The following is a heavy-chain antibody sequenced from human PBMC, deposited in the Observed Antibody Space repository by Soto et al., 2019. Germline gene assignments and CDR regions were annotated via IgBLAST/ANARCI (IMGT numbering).Heavy chain of an antibody. Sequence: EVQLLESGGGLVQPGGSLRLSCAASGFTFSSYAMTWVRQAPGKGLEWVSAISGSGTNRYYADSVKGRFTISRDNSKNTLYLQMNSLRAEDTAVYYCAKDGVDYGDYWGLDYWGQGTLVTVSS. CDR3: AKDGVDYGDYWGLDY. CDR2: ISGSGTNR. CDR1: GFTFSSYA. J-gene: IGHJ4*02. V-gene: IGHV3-23*01. D-gene: IGHD4-17*01.